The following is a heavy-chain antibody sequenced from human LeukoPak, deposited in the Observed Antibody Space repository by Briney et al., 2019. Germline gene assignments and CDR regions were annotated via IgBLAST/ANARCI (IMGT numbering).Heavy chain of an antibody. CDR3: ARESEYSSSNYYYYGMDV. CDR1: GGSISSGSYY. D-gene: IGHD6-6*01. Sequence: SQNLSLTCTVSGGSISSGSYYWRWIRQPAGTGLEWIGRIYTSGSTNYNPSLKSRVTISVDTSKNQFSLKLSSVTAADTAVYYCARESEYSSSNYYYYGMDVWGQGTTVTVSS. V-gene: IGHV4-61*02. CDR2: IYTSGST. J-gene: IGHJ6*02.